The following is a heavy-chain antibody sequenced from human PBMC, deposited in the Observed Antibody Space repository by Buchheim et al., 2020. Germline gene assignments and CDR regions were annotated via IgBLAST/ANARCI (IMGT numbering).Heavy chain of an antibody. Sequence: QVQLQQWGAGLLKPSETLSLTCAVYGGSFSGYYWSWIRQPPGKGLEWIGEINHSGSTNYNPSLKSRVTISVDTSKNQFSLKLSSVTAADTAVHYCARGRGYGDYVIGYWGQGTL. V-gene: IGHV4-34*01. CDR2: INHSGST. J-gene: IGHJ4*02. D-gene: IGHD4-17*01. CDR3: ARGRGYGDYVIGY. CDR1: GGSFSGYY.